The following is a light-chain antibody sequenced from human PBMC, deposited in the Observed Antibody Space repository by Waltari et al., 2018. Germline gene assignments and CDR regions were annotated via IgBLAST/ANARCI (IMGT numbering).Light chain of an antibody. CDR2: KAS. CDR3: QQYKSYPWT. CDR1: QRMSNW. J-gene: IGKJ1*01. V-gene: IGKV1-5*03. Sequence: DIQMTQSPSTLSASVGDRVTITCRASQRMSNWLAWYQQKPGTPPKVLIYKASSLESGVPSRLSGSGSGTEFTLTISSLQPDDVATYYCQQYKSYPWTFGQGTKVEI.